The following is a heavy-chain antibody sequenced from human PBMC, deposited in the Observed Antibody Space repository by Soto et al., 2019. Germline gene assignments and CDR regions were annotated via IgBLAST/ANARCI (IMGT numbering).Heavy chain of an antibody. V-gene: IGHV1-46*03. Sequence: ASVKVSCKASGYTFTSYYMHCVRQAPGQGLEWMGIINPSGGSTSYAQKFQGRVTMTRDTSTSTVYMELSSLRSEDTAVYYCARDGLGYCSGGSCPAAFGTWGQGTMVTVSS. CDR3: ARDGLGYCSGGSCPAAFGT. D-gene: IGHD2-15*01. CDR2: INPSGGST. J-gene: IGHJ3*02. CDR1: GYTFTSYY.